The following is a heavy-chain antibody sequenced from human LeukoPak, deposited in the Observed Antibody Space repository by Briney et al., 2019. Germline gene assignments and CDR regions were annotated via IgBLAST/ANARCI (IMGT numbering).Heavy chain of an antibody. V-gene: IGHV3-30*02. D-gene: IGHD2-21*02. CDR2: IRYDGNYK. J-gene: IGHJ4*02. CDR1: GFTFSSYA. CDR3: AKSTCGGDCYSLFDY. Sequence: GGSLRLSCAASGFTFSSYAMNCVRQAPGKGLEWVAFIRYDGNYKYHTDSVKGRFTIFRDNSKNTLYLQMNSLRTEDTAVYYCAKSTCGGDCYSLFDYWGQGTLVTVSS.